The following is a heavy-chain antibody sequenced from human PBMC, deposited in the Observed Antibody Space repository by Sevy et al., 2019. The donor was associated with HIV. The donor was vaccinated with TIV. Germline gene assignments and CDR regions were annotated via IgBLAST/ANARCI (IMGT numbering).Heavy chain of an antibody. CDR1: GGSISSSSYY. D-gene: IGHD3-3*01. CDR3: ARGHYDFWSGYYKPSHYYYMDV. V-gene: IGHV4-61*05. J-gene: IGHJ6*03. CDR2: IYYSGST. Sequence: SETLSLTCTVSGGSISSSSYYWGWIRQPPGKGLEWIGYIYYSGSTNYNPSLKSRVTISVDTSKNQFSLKLSSVTAADTAVYYCARGHYDFWSGYYKPSHYYYMDVWGKGTTVTVSS.